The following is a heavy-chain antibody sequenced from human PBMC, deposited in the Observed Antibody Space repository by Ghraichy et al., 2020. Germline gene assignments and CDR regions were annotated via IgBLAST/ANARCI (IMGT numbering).Heavy chain of an antibody. Sequence: ASVKVSCKASGYTFTGYYMHWVRQAPGQGLEWMGWINPNSGGTNYAQKFQGRVTMTGDTSISTAYMELSRLRSDDTAVYYCVREAGTPYYYESSGYTLDYWGQGTLVTVSS. CDR3: VREAGTPYYYESSGYTLDY. J-gene: IGHJ4*02. V-gene: IGHV1-2*02. CDR1: GYTFTGYY. CDR2: INPNSGGT. D-gene: IGHD3-22*01.